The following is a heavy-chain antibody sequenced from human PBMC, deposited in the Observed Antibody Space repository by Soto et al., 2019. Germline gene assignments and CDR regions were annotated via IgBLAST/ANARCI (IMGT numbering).Heavy chain of an antibody. Sequence: GGSLRLSCAASGFTFSSYGMHWVRQAPGKGLEWVAAISYDGSNKYYADSVKGRSTISRDNSKSTLYLQMNSLRAEDTAVYYCAKEVVTAHPNWFDTWGQGTLVTVSS. CDR3: AKEVVTAHPNWFDT. V-gene: IGHV3-30*18. CDR2: ISYDGSNK. J-gene: IGHJ5*02. D-gene: IGHD2-21*02. CDR1: GFTFSSYG.